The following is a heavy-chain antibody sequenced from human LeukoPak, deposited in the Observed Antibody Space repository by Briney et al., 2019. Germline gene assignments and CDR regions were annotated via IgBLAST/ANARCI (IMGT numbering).Heavy chain of an antibody. CDR3: ANDFGAPGVGSSDWRPFDY. V-gene: IGHV3-30*18. J-gene: IGHJ4*02. Sequence: PGGSLRLSCAASGFTFSSHGIHWVRQAPGKGLEWVAVISYDGSNKYYADSVKGRFTISRDNSKNTLYLQMNSLRAGDTAIYYCANDFGAPGVGSSDWRPFDYWGQGTLVTVSS. CDR1: GFTFSSHG. CDR2: ISYDGSNK. D-gene: IGHD6-19*01.